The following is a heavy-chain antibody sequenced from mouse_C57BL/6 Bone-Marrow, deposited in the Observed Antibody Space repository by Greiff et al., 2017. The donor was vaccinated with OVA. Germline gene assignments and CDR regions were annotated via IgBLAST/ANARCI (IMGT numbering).Heavy chain of an antibody. J-gene: IGHJ2*01. CDR3: ARAYYGNYVGY. D-gene: IGHD2-10*01. CDR1: GFSLTSYG. V-gene: IGHV2-2*01. Sequence: VLLQQSGPGLVQPAPSLYISCTASGFSLTSYGVHWVRQTPGKGLEWLGVIWCGGSTDYNADFVSSMSTSKDNSKSKVFFKMNSLQADDTAIYYCARAYYGNYVGYWGRGTALTVSS. CDR2: IWCGGST.